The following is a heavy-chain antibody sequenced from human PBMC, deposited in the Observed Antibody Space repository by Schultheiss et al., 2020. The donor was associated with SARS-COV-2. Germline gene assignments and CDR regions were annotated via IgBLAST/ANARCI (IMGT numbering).Heavy chain of an antibody. V-gene: IGHV1-2*02. CDR1: GGTFSSYA. CDR2: INPNSGGT. CDR3: ARGYAIDY. J-gene: IGHJ4*02. D-gene: IGHD5-12*01. Sequence: ASVKVSCKASGGTFSSYAISWVRQAPGQGLEWMGWINPNSGGTNYAQKFQGRVTMTRDTSTSTAYMELRSLRSDDTAVYYCARGYAIDYWGQGTLVTVSS.